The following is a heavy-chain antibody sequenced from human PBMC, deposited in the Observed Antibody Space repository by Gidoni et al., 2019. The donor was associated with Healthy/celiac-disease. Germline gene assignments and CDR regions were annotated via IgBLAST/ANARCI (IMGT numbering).Heavy chain of an antibody. CDR2: ISSSGGTI. CDR3: ARATSGYLGY. CDR1: GFTFSSYE. V-gene: IGHV3-48*03. J-gene: IGHJ4*02. Sequence: EVQLVESGGGLVQPGGSRRLSCAASGFTFSSYEMNWVRQAPGKGLGWVSYISSSGGTIYYADSVKGRFTISRDNAKNSLYLQMNSLRAEDTAVYYCARATSGYLGYWGQGTLVTVSS. D-gene: IGHD3-22*01.